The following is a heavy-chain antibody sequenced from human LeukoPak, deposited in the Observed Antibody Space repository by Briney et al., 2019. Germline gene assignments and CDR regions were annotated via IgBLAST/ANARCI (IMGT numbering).Heavy chain of an antibody. V-gene: IGHV3-74*01. Sequence: GGSLRLSCAASGNYWMHWVRQVPGKGLVWVSHINSDGSWTSYADSVKGRFTISKDNAKNTVYLQMHSLRAEDTAVYYCVREWFGELIWGQGTQVTVSS. J-gene: IGHJ4*02. D-gene: IGHD3-10*01. CDR2: INSDGSWT. CDR1: GNYW. CDR3: VREWFGELI.